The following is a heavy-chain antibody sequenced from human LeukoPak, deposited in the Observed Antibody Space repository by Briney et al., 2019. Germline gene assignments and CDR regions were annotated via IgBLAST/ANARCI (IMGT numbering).Heavy chain of an antibody. CDR1: GGTFSSYA. Sequence: EASVKVSCKASGGTFSSYAISWVRQAPGQGLEWMGGINPIFGTANYAQKFQGRVTITTDESTSTAYMELSSLRSEDTAVYYCASKSGYDSLSWFDPWGQGTLVTVSS. CDR2: INPIFGTA. J-gene: IGHJ5*02. V-gene: IGHV1-69*05. D-gene: IGHD5-12*01. CDR3: ASKSGYDSLSWFDP.